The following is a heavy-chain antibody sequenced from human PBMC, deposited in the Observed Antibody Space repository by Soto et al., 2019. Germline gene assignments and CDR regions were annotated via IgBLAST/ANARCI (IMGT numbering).Heavy chain of an antibody. J-gene: IGHJ6*02. CDR2: INPSGGST. Sequence: ASVKVSCKASGYTFTSYYMHWVRQAPGQGLEWMGIINPSGGSTSYAQKFQGRVTMTRDTSTSTVYMELSSLRSEDTAVYYCARFDYGDYYYYYGMDVWGQGTTVTVSS. CDR3: ARFDYGDYYYYYGMDV. D-gene: IGHD4-17*01. V-gene: IGHV1-46*01. CDR1: GYTFTSYY.